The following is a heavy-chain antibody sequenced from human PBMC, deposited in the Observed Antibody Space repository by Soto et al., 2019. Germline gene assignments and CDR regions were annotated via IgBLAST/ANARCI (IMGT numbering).Heavy chain of an antibody. CDR1: GFTFSIYS. Sequence: EVKLLESGGGLVQPGESLRLSCAASGFTFSIYSMSWVRQAPGKGLEWVAHITASEGTTYYADSVKGRFTISRDTSRNTLYLQMNSLGAEDTALYYCAKCMQAYWNYDAHHVWGQGTMVTVSS. CDR2: ITASEGTT. V-gene: IGHV3-23*01. D-gene: IGHD1-7*01. CDR3: AKCMQAYWNYDAHHV. J-gene: IGHJ3*01.